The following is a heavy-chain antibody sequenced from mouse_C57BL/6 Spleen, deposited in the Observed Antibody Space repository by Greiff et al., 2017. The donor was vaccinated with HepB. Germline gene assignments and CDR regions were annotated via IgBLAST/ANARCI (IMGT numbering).Heavy chain of an antibody. CDR2: ISYDGSN. J-gene: IGHJ2*01. V-gene: IGHV3-6*01. D-gene: IGHD1-1*01. CDR3: ARDELRYLFDY. CDR1: GYSITSGYY. Sequence: EVKLMESGPGLVKPSQSLSLTCSVTGYSITSGYYWNWIRQFPGNKLEWMGYISYDGSNNYNPSLKNRISITRDTSKNQFFLKLNPVTTEDTATYYCARDELRYLFDYWGQGTTLTVSS.